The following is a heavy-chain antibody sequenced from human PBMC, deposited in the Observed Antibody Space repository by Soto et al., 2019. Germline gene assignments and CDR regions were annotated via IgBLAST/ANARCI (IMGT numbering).Heavy chain of an antibody. V-gene: IGHV3-23*01. J-gene: IGHJ2*01. CDR2: ISGGGDAT. CDR1: GFTFINYA. D-gene: IGHD2-2*01. Sequence: EVQLLESGGGLVQPGGSLRLSCAGSGFTFINYAMNWVRQAPGKGLEWVSSISGGGDATFFADSVRGRFTISRDNSKNTVTLQMNRLGVDDTAVYYCARKILGSTSRPNYWYFDIWGRGTLVTVSS. CDR3: ARKILGSTSRPNYWYFDI.